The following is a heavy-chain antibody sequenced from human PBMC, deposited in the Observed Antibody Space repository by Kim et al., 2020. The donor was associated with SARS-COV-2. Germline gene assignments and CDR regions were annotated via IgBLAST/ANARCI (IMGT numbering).Heavy chain of an antibody. CDR3: ARDSKKDAFDI. V-gene: IGHV3-21*01. CDR2: I. J-gene: IGHJ3*02. D-gene: IGHD2-2*01. Sequence: IYYADSVKGRFTISSDNAKNSLYLQVNSLRAEDTAVYYCARDSKKDAFDIWGQGTMVTVSS.